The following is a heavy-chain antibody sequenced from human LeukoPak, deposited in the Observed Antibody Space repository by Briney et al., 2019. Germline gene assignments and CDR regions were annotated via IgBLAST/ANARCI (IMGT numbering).Heavy chain of an antibody. D-gene: IGHD5-24*01. CDR1: GFTFSNYG. V-gene: IGHV3-7*03. Sequence: PGRSLRLSCAASGFTFSNYGIHWVRLAPGKGLEWVANIKEDGTETYYVDSVKGRFTTSRDNAKNSLYLQMNSLRVEDTAVYYCAKEGRSLQTYWGQGTLVTVSS. J-gene: IGHJ4*02. CDR3: AKEGRSLQTY. CDR2: IKEDGTET.